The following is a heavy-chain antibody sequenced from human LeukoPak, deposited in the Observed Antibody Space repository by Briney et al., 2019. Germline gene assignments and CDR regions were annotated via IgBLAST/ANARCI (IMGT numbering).Heavy chain of an antibody. CDR2: IYYSGST. D-gene: IGHD3-16*02. J-gene: IGHJ6*02. V-gene: IGHV4-59*01. CDR1: GGSISSYY. CDR3: ARDGGYLHGMDV. Sequence: SETLSLTCTVSGGSISSYYWSWIRQPPGKGLEWIGYIYYSGSTNYNPSLKSRVTISVDTSKNQFSLKLSSVTAADTAAYYCARDGGYLHGMDVWGQGTTVTVSS.